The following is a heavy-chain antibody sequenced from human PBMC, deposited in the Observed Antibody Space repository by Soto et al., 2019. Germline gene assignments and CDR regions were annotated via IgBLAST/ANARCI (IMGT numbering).Heavy chain of an antibody. CDR3: ARVCGGDCHYGMDV. Sequence: QVQLQESGPGLVKPSQTLSLTCTVSGGSISSGGYYWSWIRQHPGKGLEWIGYIYYSGSTYYNPSLKSRVTIPLDTSKNQVYRELSSVTAADTAVYYCARVCGGDCHYGMDVWGQGTTVTVSS. V-gene: IGHV4-31*03. D-gene: IGHD2-21*02. CDR1: GGSISSGGYY. CDR2: IYYSGST. J-gene: IGHJ6*02.